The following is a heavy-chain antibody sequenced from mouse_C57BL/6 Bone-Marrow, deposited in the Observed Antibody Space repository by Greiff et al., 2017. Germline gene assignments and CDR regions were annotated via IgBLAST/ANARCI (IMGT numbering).Heavy chain of an antibody. D-gene: IGHD2-2*01. CDR2: ISDGGSYT. J-gene: IGHJ4*01. V-gene: IGHV5-4*01. Sequence: EVQLVESGGGLVTPGGSLILSCAPSVFTFRSYAMSWVRQTPEERLEWVATISDGGSYTYYPDNVTGRFPISRDNAKNNLYLQMSHLKSEDTAMYYYARAPDGYYDAMDYWGQGASVT. CDR3: ARAPDGYYDAMDY. CDR1: VFTFRSYA.